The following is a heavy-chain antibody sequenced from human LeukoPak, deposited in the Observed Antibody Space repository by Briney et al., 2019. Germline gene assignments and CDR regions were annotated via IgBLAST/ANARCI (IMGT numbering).Heavy chain of an antibody. Sequence: SETLSLTCTVSGGSISSGGYYWSWIRQPPGKGLEWIGYIYYSGSTNYNPSLKSRVTISVDTSKKQFSLKLSSVTAADTAVYYCARGAAYIDYWGQGTLVTVSS. V-gene: IGHV4-61*08. J-gene: IGHJ4*02. CDR1: GGSISSGGYY. CDR2: IYYSGST. CDR3: ARGAAYIDY.